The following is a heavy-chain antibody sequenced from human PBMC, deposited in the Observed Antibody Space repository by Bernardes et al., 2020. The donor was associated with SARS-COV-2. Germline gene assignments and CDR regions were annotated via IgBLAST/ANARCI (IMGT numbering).Heavy chain of an antibody. J-gene: IGHJ5*01. V-gene: IGHV4-34*01. D-gene: IGHD2-15*01. Sequence: SETLSLTCAVDGGPFSGHYWTWIRQSPGKGLEWIGNTNHRGSTNYNPSLRRRIMISVDASKRHFSLQLTSVSAADAAVYYCVRDRFCSSGSCYIGLFDSWGPGTLVTVSS. CDR2: TNHRGST. CDR3: VRDRFCSSGSCYIGLFDS. CDR1: GGPFSGHY.